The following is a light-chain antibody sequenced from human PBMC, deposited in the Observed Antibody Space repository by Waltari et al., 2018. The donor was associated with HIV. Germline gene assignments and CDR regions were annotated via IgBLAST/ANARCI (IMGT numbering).Light chain of an antibody. CDR3: QQRSRWPPAYT. Sequence: EIVLTQSPATLPLSPGDRATLSCSASQSVRIYLAWYQQKPGQPPRLLIYDASNRATAIPARFSGSGSGTDFTLTISSLEPEDFAVYYCQQRSRWPPAYTFGQGTKLEIK. J-gene: IGKJ2*01. CDR2: DAS. CDR1: QSVRIY. V-gene: IGKV3-11*01.